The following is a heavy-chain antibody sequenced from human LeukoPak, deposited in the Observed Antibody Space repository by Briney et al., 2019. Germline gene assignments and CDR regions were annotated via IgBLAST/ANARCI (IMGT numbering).Heavy chain of an antibody. CDR1: GFTFSSYC. CDR3: ARSGWPYYFDY. D-gene: IGHD3-22*01. CDR2: IHSDGSST. J-gene: IGHJ4*02. V-gene: IGHV3-74*01. Sequence: PGGSLRLSCAASGFTFSSYCMHWVRPAPGKGLVWVSRIHSDGSSTSYADSVRGRFTISRDDAKSTLYLQMNSLRAADTAVYYCARSGWPYYFDYWGQGTLVTVSS.